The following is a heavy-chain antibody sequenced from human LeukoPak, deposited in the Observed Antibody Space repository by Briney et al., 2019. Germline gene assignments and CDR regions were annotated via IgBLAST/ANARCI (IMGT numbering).Heavy chain of an antibody. CDR1: GFTFSSYW. Sequence: PGGSLRLSCAASGFTFSSYWMGWVRQAPGKGLEWVANIKQDGNEKYYVDSVKGRFTISRDNAKNSLYLRMNSLRAEDTAVYYCATSLVGAFDYWGQGTLVTVSS. CDR3: ATSLVGAFDY. V-gene: IGHV3-7*01. D-gene: IGHD1-26*01. CDR2: IKQDGNEK. J-gene: IGHJ4*02.